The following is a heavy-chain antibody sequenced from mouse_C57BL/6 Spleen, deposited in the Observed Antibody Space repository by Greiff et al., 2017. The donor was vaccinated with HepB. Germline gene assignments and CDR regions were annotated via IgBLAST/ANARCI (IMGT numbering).Heavy chain of an antibody. D-gene: IGHD6-1*01. CDR1: GYAFSSSW. V-gene: IGHV1-82*01. CDR3: ANLPDFDY. J-gene: IGHJ2*01. CDR2: IYPGDGDT. Sequence: VKLQQSGPELVKPGASVKISCKASGYAFSSSWMNWVKQRPGKGLEWIGRIYPGDGDTNYNGKFKGKATLTADKSSSTAYMQLSSLTSEDSAVYFCANLPDFDYWGQGTTLTVSS.